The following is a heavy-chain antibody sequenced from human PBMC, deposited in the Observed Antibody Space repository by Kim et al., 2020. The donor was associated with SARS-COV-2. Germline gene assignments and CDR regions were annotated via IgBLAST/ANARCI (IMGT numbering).Heavy chain of an antibody. Sequence: GGSLRLSCAASGFTVSSNYMSWVRQAPGKGLEWVSVIYRGGSTYYADSVKGRFTISRDNSKNTLYLQMNSLRAEDTAVYYCARIQIYYDILTGYNPRYFDLRGRGTLVTVSS. CDR3: ARIQIYYDILTGYNPRYFDL. J-gene: IGHJ2*01. CDR2: IYRGGST. CDR1: GFTVSSNY. D-gene: IGHD3-9*01. V-gene: IGHV3-66*01.